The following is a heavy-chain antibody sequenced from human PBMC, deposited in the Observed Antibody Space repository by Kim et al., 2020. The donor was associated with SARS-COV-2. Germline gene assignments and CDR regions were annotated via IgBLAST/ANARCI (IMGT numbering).Heavy chain of an antibody. V-gene: IGHV3-21*01. Sequence: GGSLRLSCAASGFTFSSYSMSWVRQAPGKGLEWVSSISSSSSYIYYADSVKGRFTISRDNAKNSLYLQMNSLRAEDTAVYYCARAGTYNWFDPWGQGTLVTVSS. J-gene: IGHJ5*02. CDR1: GFTFSSYS. CDR3: ARAGTYNWFDP. CDR2: ISSSSSYI.